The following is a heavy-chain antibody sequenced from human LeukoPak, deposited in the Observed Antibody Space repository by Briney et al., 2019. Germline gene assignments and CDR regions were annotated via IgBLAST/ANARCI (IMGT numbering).Heavy chain of an antibody. Sequence: ASVKVSCKASGYTFTSYDINWVRQATGQGLEWMGWMNPNSGNTGYAQKFQGRVTITRNTSISTAYMELSSLRSEDTAVYYCARSYGSGSYWRSYYYYYMDVWGKGTTVTVSS. CDR1: GYTFTSYD. CDR3: ARSYGSGSYWRSYYYYYMDV. V-gene: IGHV1-8*03. CDR2: MNPNSGNT. D-gene: IGHD3-10*01. J-gene: IGHJ6*03.